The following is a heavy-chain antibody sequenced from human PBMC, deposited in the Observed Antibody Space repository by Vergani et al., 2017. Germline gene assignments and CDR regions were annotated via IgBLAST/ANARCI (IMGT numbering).Heavy chain of an antibody. D-gene: IGHD1-26*01. CDR2: IIPIFGTA. CDR1: GGTFSSYA. CDR3: ARASIVGATTPWTALTHSDY. V-gene: IGHV1-69*01. Sequence: QVQLVQSGAEVKKPGSSVKVSCKASGGTFSSYAISWVRQAPGQGLEWMGGIIPIFGTANYAQKFQGRVTITADESTSTAYMELSSLRSEDTAVYYCARASIVGATTPWTALTHSDYWGQGTLVTVSS. J-gene: IGHJ4*02.